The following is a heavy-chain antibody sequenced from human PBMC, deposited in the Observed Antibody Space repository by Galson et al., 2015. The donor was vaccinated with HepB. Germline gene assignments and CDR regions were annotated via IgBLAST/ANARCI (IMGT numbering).Heavy chain of an antibody. V-gene: IGHV3-21*01. CDR2: ISGSSSYI. J-gene: IGHJ4*02. D-gene: IGHD7-27*01. Sequence: SLRLSCAASGFIFSSHNMNWVRQAPGKGLEWVSSISGSSSYIYYADSVKGRFTISRDNAKNSLYLQMNSLRAEDTAVYFCARETGEAFDYWGQGTLVTVSS. CDR1: GFIFSSHN. CDR3: ARETGEAFDY.